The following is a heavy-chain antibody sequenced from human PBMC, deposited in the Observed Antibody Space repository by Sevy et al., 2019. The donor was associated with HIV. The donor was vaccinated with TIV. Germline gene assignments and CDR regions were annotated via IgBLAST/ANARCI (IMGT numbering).Heavy chain of an antibody. Sequence: GGSLRLSCAASGFSFSQHWMHWVRQAPGKGLEWVARINEDGSKKYYADSVKGRFTLTRDNAKNSLYLQISSLRVEDSAVYYCARDPDTSSKIDFWGQGTLVTVSS. V-gene: IGHV3-7*01. D-gene: IGHD2-2*01. J-gene: IGHJ4*02. CDR1: GFSFSQHW. CDR2: INEDGSKK. CDR3: ARDPDTSSKIDF.